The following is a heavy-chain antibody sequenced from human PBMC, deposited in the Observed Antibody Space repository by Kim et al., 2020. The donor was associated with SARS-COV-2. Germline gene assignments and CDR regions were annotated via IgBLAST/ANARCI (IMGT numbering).Heavy chain of an antibody. J-gene: IGHJ4*02. CDR3: SRSNSGYEPLDF. CDR2: ITPFNFNT. D-gene: IGHD5-12*01. V-gene: IGHV1-45*01. CDR1: GYTFTHRF. Sequence: SVKVSCKVSGYTFTHRFLHWLRHAPGQELDWIGWITPFNFNTNYAHKFRGRFTITSDTSMSSPYMALSGLTSEHTAIYYCSRSNSGYEPLDFWGQGTQVTVSS.